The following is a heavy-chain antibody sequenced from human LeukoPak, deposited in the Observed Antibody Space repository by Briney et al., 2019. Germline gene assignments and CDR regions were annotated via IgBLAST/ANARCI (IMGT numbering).Heavy chain of an antibody. CDR1: GFTVSSNY. CDR2: IYSGGST. CDR3: ARDKGTSYLSSFDY. V-gene: IGHV3-53*05. D-gene: IGHD6-6*01. J-gene: IGHJ4*02. Sequence: GGSLRLSCAVSGFTVSSNYMSWVRQAPGKGLEWVSLIYSGGSTYYADSVKGRFTISRDNSKNTLYLQMNSLRAADTAVYYCARDKGTSYLSSFDYWGQGTLVTASS.